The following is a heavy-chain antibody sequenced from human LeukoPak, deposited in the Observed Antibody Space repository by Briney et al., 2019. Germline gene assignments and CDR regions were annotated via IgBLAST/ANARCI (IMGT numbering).Heavy chain of an antibody. Sequence: SETLSLTCAVSGASMNTHYWSWIRQPPGKGLEWIGYMLDTVTTKDNPSLKSRFTLSADTSKNQFSLRLTSATAADTAVYYCATIKRGNIFGYFDFWGQGIPVTVSS. D-gene: IGHD5-18*01. V-gene: IGHV4-59*11. CDR1: GASMNTHY. CDR3: ATIKRGNIFGYFDF. J-gene: IGHJ4*02. CDR2: MLDTVTT.